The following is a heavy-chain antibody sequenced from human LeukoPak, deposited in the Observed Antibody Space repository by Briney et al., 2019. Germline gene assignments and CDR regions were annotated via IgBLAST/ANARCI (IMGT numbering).Heavy chain of an antibody. CDR3: ASVYQHGMDV. J-gene: IGHJ6*02. Sequence: ASVKVSCKASGYIFTSFYMHWVRQAPGQGLEWMGIVNPSSISASYAQKFQGRVTMTRDTSTSTVSMGLSSLRSDDTAVYYCASVYQHGMDVWGQGTTVTVSS. D-gene: IGHD2-2*01. CDR2: VNPSSISA. V-gene: IGHV1-46*01. CDR1: GYIFTSFY.